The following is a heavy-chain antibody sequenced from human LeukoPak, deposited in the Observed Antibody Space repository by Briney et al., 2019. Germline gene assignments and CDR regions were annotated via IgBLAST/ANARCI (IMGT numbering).Heavy chain of an antibody. CDR2: IIPIFGTA. J-gene: IGHJ4*02. D-gene: IGHD2-8*01. V-gene: IGHV1-69*01. CDR3: AREDCTNGVCYHHFGY. Sequence: GASVKVSCKASGGTFSSYAISWVRQAPGQGLEWMGGIIPIFGTANYAQKFQGRVTITADESTSTAYMELSSLRSEDTAVYYCAREDCTNGVCYHHFGYWGQGTLVTVSS. CDR1: GGTFSSYA.